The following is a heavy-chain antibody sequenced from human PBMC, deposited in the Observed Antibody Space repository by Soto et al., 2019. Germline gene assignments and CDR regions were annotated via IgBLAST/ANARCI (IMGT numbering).Heavy chain of an antibody. CDR1: GGTFSSYA. Sequence: ASVKVSCKASGGTFSSYAISWVRQAPGQGLDWMGGIIPIFGTANYAQKFQGRVTITADESTSTAYMELSSLRSEDTAVYYCATPWRARDYWGEGTLVTDSS. CDR3: ATPWRARDY. D-gene: IGHD3-3*01. V-gene: IGHV1-69*13. J-gene: IGHJ4*02. CDR2: IIPIFGTA.